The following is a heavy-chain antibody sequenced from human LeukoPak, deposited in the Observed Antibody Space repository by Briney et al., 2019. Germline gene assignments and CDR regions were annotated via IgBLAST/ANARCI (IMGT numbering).Heavy chain of an antibody. CDR2: ISYDGSNK. J-gene: IGHJ5*02. CDR3: AKDRGNFSPVRFDP. CDR1: GFTFSSYA. V-gene: IGHV3-30-3*01. Sequence: PGGSLRLSCAASGFTFSSYAMHWVRQAPGKGLEWVAVISYDGSNKYYADSVKGRFTISRDNSKNTLYLQMNSLRAEDTAVYYCAKDRGNFSPVRFDPWGQGTLVTVSS.